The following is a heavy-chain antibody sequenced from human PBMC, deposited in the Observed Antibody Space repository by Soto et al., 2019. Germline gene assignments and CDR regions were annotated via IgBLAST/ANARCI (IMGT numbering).Heavy chain of an antibody. V-gene: IGHV4-31*03. CDR2: IYYSGST. Sequence: SETLSLTCTVSGGSISSGGYYWSWIRQHPGKGLEWIGYIYYSGSTYYNPSLKSRVTISVDTSKNQFSLKLSSVTAADTAVYYCARGGYFDWFNWFDPWGQGTLVTVSS. J-gene: IGHJ5*02. CDR3: ARGGYFDWFNWFDP. D-gene: IGHD3-9*01. CDR1: GGSISSGGYY.